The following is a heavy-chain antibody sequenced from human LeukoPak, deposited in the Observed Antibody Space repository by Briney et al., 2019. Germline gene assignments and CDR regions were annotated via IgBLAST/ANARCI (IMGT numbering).Heavy chain of an antibody. CDR1: GFSFTNFW. CDR3: ARGDAFSGDH. V-gene: IGHV3-7*04. Sequence: GGSLRLSCAVSGFSFTNFWMSWVRQAPGRGLEWVANIHPEGNEKYHVESVKGRFTISRDNTKNLLFLQMNGLRVEDTAVYYCARGDAFSGDHWGQGTLVAVSS. J-gene: IGHJ4*02. CDR2: IHPEGNEK.